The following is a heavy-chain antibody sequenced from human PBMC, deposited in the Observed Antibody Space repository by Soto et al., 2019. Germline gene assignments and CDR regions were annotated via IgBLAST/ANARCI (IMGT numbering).Heavy chain of an antibody. J-gene: IGHJ6*02. CDR1: AFIFSSYW. CDR2: IKQEGSEK. D-gene: IGHD3-3*01. Sequence: DVQLVESGGGLVQPGGSLRLSCAASAFIFSSYWMSWVRQAPGRGLEWVANIKQEGSEKSYVDSVKGRFTISRDNAKNSLYLQMNSLRAEDAAVYYCARGSQGHYDLHYGVDVWGQGTTVTVSS. V-gene: IGHV3-7*03. CDR3: ARGSQGHYDLHYGVDV.